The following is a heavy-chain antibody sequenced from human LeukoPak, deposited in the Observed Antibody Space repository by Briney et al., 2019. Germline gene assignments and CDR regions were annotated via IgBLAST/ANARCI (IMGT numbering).Heavy chain of an antibody. Sequence: PSETLSLTCTVSGGSISSYYWSWIRQPPGKGLEWIGYIYYSGSTNYNPSLKSRVTISVDASKNQFSLKLSSVTAADTAVYYCARPPQPYHSSGYYSLHHAFDIWGQGTMVTVSS. J-gene: IGHJ3*02. CDR1: GGSISSYY. V-gene: IGHV4-59*08. CDR2: IYYSGST. CDR3: ARPPQPYHSSGYYSLHHAFDI. D-gene: IGHD3-22*01.